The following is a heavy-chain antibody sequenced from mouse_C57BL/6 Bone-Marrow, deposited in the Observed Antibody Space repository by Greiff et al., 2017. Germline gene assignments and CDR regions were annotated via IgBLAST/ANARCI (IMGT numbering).Heavy chain of an antibody. CDR1: GFNIKDYY. V-gene: IGHV14-2*01. J-gene: IGHJ3*01. CDR3: APTPIVYDDGWFAY. Sequence: EVQLHQSGAELVKPGASVKLSCTASGFNIKDYYMHWVTQRTEQGLEWIGRIDPEDGETKYAPKFQGKATLTADTSSNTAYLQRSSLTSEDTAVYYWAPTPIVYDDGWFAYWGQGTLVTVSA. D-gene: IGHD2-3*01. CDR2: IDPEDGET.